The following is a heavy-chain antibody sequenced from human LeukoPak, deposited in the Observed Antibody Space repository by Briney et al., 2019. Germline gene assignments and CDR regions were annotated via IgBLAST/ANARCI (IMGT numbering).Heavy chain of an antibody. CDR2: INPSGGST. CDR1: GYTFTSYY. D-gene: IGHD2-2*01. CDR3: ASLVVPAAILDYGMDV. Sequence: GASVKVSCKASGYTFTSYYMHWVRQAPGQGLEWMGIINPSGGSTSYAQKFQGRVTMTRGTSTSTVYMELSSLRSEDTAVYYCASLVVPAAILDYGMDVWGQGTTVTVSS. J-gene: IGHJ6*02. V-gene: IGHV1-46*01.